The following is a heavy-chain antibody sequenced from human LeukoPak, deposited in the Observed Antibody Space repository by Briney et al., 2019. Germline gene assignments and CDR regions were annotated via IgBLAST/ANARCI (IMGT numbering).Heavy chain of an antibody. CDR3: ARDSIPHKYSSGWPNRWYYGMDV. CDR2: ISSSGSTI. Sequence: KAGGSLRLSCAASGFTFSDYYMSWIRQAPGKGLEWVSYISSSGSTIYYADSVKGRFTISRDNAKNSLYLQMNSLRAEDTAVYYCARDSIPHKYSSGWPNRWYYGMDVWGQGTTVTVSS. V-gene: IGHV3-11*01. D-gene: IGHD6-19*01. J-gene: IGHJ6*02. CDR1: GFTFSDYY.